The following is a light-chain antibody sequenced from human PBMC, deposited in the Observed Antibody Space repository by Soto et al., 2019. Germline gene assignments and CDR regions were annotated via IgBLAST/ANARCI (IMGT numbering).Light chain of an antibody. CDR3: QQTYTTPLT. V-gene: IGKV1-39*01. Sequence: DIQMTQSPSSLSASVGDRVNITCRASQSISYYLTWYQQKPGRAPNLLMYGASSLQSGVPSRFTGGGSGTEFTLTITSLQPGDLATYYCQQTYTTPLTFGGGTKVDIK. J-gene: IGKJ4*01. CDR2: GAS. CDR1: QSISYY.